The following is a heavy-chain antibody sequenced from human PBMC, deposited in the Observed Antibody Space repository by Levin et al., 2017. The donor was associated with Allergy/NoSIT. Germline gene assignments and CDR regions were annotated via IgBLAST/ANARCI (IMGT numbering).Heavy chain of an antibody. CDR3: ARGGLRYLEWP. J-gene: IGHJ5*02. V-gene: IGHV3-48*03. CDR2: ISNSRSGSNT. D-gene: IGHD3-3*01. CDR1: GFRLGSYE. Sequence: SLKISCAASGFRLGSYEMNWVRQAPGKGLEWVSYISNSRSGSNTQYADSVKGRFTISRDNAKNSLYLQMNSLRAEDTAIYYCARGGLRYLEWPWGQGILVTVSS.